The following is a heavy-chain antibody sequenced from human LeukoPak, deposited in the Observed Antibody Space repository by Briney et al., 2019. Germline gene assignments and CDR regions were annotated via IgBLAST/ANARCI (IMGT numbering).Heavy chain of an antibody. Sequence: PGGSLRLSCAASGFTFSSYDMHWVRQATGKGLEWVSAIGTAGDTYYPGSVKGRFTISRDNAKSTLYLQMNSLRAEDTAVYFCARGLYETGTLYSDFWGQGILVTVSS. D-gene: IGHD3-9*01. J-gene: IGHJ4*02. CDR3: ARGLYETGTLYSDF. CDR1: GFTFSSYD. CDR2: IGTAGDT. V-gene: IGHV3-13*04.